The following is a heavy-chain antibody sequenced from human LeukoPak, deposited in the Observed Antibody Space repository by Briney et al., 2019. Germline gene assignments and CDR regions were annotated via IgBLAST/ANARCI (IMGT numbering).Heavy chain of an antibody. D-gene: IGHD2-15*01. Sequence: GGSLRLSCAASGFTFSSYAMHWVRQAPGKGLEWVAVISYDGSNKYYADSVKGRFTISRDNSKNTPYLQMNSLRAEDTAVYYCARYLVVVATWDYWGQGTLVTVSS. CDR3: ARYLVVVATWDY. J-gene: IGHJ4*02. CDR1: GFTFSSYA. V-gene: IGHV3-30-3*01. CDR2: ISYDGSNK.